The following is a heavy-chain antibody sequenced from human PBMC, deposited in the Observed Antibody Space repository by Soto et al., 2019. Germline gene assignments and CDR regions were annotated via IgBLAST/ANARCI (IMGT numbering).Heavy chain of an antibody. Sequence: PSETLSLTCTVSGGSISSYYWSWIRQPPGKGLEWIGYIYYSGSTNYNPSLKSRVTISVDTSKNQFSLKLSSVTAADTAVYYCARDDPGRFGEKGGSLVYGMDVWGQGTTVTVSS. J-gene: IGHJ6*02. CDR2: IYYSGST. CDR1: GGSISSYY. V-gene: IGHV4-59*01. D-gene: IGHD3-10*01. CDR3: ARDDPGRFGEKGGSLVYGMDV.